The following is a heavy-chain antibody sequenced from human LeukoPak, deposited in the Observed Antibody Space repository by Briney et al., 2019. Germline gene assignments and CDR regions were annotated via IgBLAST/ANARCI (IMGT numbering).Heavy chain of an antibody. V-gene: IGHV4-59*08. CDR2: VYYRGNT. D-gene: IGHD6-19*01. CDR1: ADSISSYY. CDR3: ARHVRGSVASPWFDP. Sequence: SETLSLTCSVSADSISSYYWSWIRQPPGKGLEWIGYVYYRGNTKYNPSPKSRVTIEADTSKNQFSLNLTSVTAADTAVYYCARHVRGSVASPWFDPWGQGALVTVSS. J-gene: IGHJ5*02.